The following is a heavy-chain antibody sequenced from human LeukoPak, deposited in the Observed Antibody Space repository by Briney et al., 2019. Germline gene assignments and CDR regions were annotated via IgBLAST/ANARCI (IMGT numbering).Heavy chain of an antibody. CDR3: ARPVGYYSYFDY. CDR2: ISYDGSNK. J-gene: IGHJ4*02. CDR1: GFTFSSYA. Sequence: GGSLRLSCAASGFTFSSYAMHWVRRAPGKGLEWVAVISYDGSNKYYADSVKGRFTISRDNSKNTLYLQMSSLRAEDTAVYYCARPVGYYSYFDYWGQGTLVTVSS. V-gene: IGHV3-30-3*01. D-gene: IGHD3-22*01.